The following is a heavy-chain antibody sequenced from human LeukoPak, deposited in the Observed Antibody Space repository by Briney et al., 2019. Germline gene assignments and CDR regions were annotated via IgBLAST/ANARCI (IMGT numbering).Heavy chain of an antibody. CDR3: ARGPIAVAGTID. J-gene: IGHJ4*02. Sequence: GGSLRLSCAASGFTFHHYSMHWVRQPPGKGLEWVSSISSSSSYIYYADSVKGRFTISRDNAKNSLYLQMNSLRAEDTAVYYCARGPIAVAGTIDWGQGTLVTVSS. V-gene: IGHV3-21*01. CDR2: ISSSSSYI. D-gene: IGHD6-19*01. CDR1: GFTFHHYS.